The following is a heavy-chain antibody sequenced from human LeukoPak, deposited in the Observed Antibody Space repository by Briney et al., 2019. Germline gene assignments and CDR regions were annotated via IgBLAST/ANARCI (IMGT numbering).Heavy chain of an antibody. CDR1: GGSISSSSYY. Sequence: SKTLSLTCTVSGGSISSSSYYWGWIRQPPGKGLEWIGSIYYSGSTYYNPSLKSRVTISVDTSKNQFSLKLSSVTAADTAVYYCARRRMAEYYFDYWGQGTLVTVSS. CDR2: IYYSGST. CDR3: ARRRMAEYYFDY. V-gene: IGHV4-39*01. D-gene: IGHD5-24*01. J-gene: IGHJ4*02.